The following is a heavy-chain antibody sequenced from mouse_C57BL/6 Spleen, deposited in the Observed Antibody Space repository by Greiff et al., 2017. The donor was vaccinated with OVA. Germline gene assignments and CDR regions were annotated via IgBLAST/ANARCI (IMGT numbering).Heavy chain of an antibody. CDR2: INPSTGGT. D-gene: IGHD3-2*02. V-gene: IGHV1-42*01. J-gene: IGHJ2*01. CDR1: GYSFTGYY. CDR3: ARGSSGYNDFDY. Sequence: EVKLQESGPELVKPGASVKISCKASGYSFTGYYMNWVKQSPEKSLEWIGEINPSTGGTTYNQKFKAKATLTVDKSSSTAYMQLKSLTSEDSAVYYCARGSSGYNDFDYWGQGTTLTVSS.